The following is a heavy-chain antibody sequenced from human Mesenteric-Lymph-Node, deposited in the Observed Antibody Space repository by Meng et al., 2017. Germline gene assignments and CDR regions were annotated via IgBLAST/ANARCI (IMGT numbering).Heavy chain of an antibody. J-gene: IGHJ5*02. CDR2: INYTGST. Sequence: VRIQQAGARLLKPPETRCHPCGVYRGARSAYYRYLIRQSPGKGREWIGDINYTGSTSYNPSLRSRVTISLDTSKKQFSLRLSSVTAADTAVYYCARRGLSGSFSPWGQGTLVTVSS. CDR1: RGARSAYY. D-gene: IGHD3-10*01. V-gene: IGHV4-34*01. CDR3: ARRGLSGSFSP.